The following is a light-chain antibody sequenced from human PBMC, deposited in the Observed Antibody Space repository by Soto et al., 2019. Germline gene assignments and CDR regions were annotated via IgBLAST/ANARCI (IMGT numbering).Light chain of an antibody. CDR1: SSDVGGYNF. J-gene: IGLJ1*01. Sequence: QSALTQPPSASGSRGQSVTISCTGTSSDVGGYNFVSWYQQHPGKAPKVILYEVTKRPSGVPDRFSGSKSGNTAFLTVSGLQTEDEAHYYCSSYAGSKNRYVFGTGTKLTVL. CDR3: SSYAGSKNRYV. V-gene: IGLV2-8*01. CDR2: EVT.